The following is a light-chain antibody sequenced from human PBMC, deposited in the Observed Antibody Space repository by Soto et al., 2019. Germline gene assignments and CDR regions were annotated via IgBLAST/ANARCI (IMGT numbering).Light chain of an antibody. J-gene: IGLJ2*01. Sequence: QSALTQPPSVSGAPGQRVTISCTGSSSNIGAGYDVHWYQQLPGTAPKLLIYGNSNRPSGVPDRFSGSKSGTAASLAITGLQAEDEDDYYCPSDDSSLHVVFGGGTKLTVL. CDR1: SSNIGAGYD. V-gene: IGLV1-40*01. CDR3: PSDDSSLHVV. CDR2: GNS.